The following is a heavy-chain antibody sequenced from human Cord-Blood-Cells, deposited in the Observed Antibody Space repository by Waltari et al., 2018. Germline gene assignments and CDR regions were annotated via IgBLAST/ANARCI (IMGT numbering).Heavy chain of an antibody. CDR2: INHSGST. J-gene: IGHJ4*02. CDR3: ARDGSSGPFDY. Sequence: QVQLQQWGAGLLKPSETLSLTCAVYGGSFRGYYWSWIRQPPGKGLEWIGEINHSGSTNYNPSLKSRVTISVDTSKNQFSLKLSSVTAADTAVYYCARDGSSGPFDYWGQGTLVTVSS. V-gene: IGHV4-34*01. CDR1: GGSFRGYY. D-gene: IGHD6-19*01.